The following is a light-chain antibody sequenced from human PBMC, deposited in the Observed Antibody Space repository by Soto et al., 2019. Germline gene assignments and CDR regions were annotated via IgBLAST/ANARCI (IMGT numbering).Light chain of an antibody. CDR2: DAS. Sequence: EIVMTQSPGTLSVSPGERATLSCRASQSVSSNLAWYQQKPGQAPRLLISDASTRATGIPARFSGSGSGTDFTLTISRLEPEDFAVYYCQQYGSTRWTFGQGTKVDIK. V-gene: IGKV3-15*01. CDR3: QQYGSTRWT. CDR1: QSVSSN. J-gene: IGKJ1*01.